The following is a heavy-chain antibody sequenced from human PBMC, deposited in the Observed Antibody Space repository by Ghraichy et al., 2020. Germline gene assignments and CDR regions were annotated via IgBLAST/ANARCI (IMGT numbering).Heavy chain of an antibody. D-gene: IGHD6-19*01. CDR1: GGTFSSYA. J-gene: IGHJ6*02. Sequence: SVKVSCKASGGTFSSYAISWVRQAPGQGLEWMGGIIPIFGTANYAQKFQGRVTITADESTSTAYMELSSLRSEDTAVYYCASGIAVAGTGHRYYYYGMDVWGQGTTVTVSS. V-gene: IGHV1-69*13. CDR3: ASGIAVAGTGHRYYYYGMDV. CDR2: IIPIFGTA.